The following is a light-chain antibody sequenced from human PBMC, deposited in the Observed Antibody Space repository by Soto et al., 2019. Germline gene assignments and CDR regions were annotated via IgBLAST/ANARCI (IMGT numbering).Light chain of an antibody. CDR3: QQSYSTPPT. J-gene: IGKJ2*01. CDR2: AAS. Sequence: DIQMTQSPSSLSASVGDRVTITCRASQSISSYLNWYQQKPGQAPKLLIYAASSLQRGVPSRFSGSGSGTDFTLTISSLQPEDFATYYCQQSYSTPPTFGQGTKLEIK. V-gene: IGKV1-39*01. CDR1: QSISSY.